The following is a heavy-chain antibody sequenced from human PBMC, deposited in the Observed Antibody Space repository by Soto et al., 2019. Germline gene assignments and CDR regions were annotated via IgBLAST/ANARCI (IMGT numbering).Heavy chain of an antibody. CDR3: ARTGYSYGPYGMDV. V-gene: IGHV1-69*06. J-gene: IGHJ6*02. D-gene: IGHD5-18*01. CDR1: GGTFSSHA. Sequence: GASVKVSCKASGGTFSSHAISWVRQAPGQGLEWMGGIIPIFGTANYAQKFQGRVTITADKSTSTAYMELSSLRSEDTAVYYCARTGYSYGPYGMDVWGQGTTVTVS. CDR2: IIPIFGTA.